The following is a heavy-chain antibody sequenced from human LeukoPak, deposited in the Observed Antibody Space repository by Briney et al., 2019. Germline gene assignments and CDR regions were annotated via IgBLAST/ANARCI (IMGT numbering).Heavy chain of an antibody. CDR1: GGSFSGYY. J-gene: IGHJ6*03. CDR3: ARQAGATTLVYYMDV. CDR2: INHSGST. Sequence: SETLSLTCAVYGGSFSGYYWSWIRQPPGKGLEWIGEINHSGSTNYNPSLKSRVTISVDTSKNQFSLKLSSVTAAGTAVYYCARQAGATTLVYYMDVWGKGTTVTISS. D-gene: IGHD1-26*01. V-gene: IGHV4-34*01.